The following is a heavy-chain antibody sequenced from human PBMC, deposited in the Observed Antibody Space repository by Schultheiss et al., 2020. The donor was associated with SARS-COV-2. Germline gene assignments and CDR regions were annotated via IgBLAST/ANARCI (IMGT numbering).Heavy chain of an antibody. CDR3: AAADRFRTPNYYYYGMDV. D-gene: IGHD1-14*01. J-gene: IGHJ6*02. CDR2: IVVGSGNP. CDR1: GSTFSTSV. V-gene: IGHV1-58*02. Sequence: SVKVSCKASGSTFSTSVMQWVRQARGQRLEWIGWIVVGSGNPDYAQKFQERVTITRDMSTSTAYMELSSLRSEDTAVYYCAAADRFRTPNYYYYGMDVWGQGTTVTVSS.